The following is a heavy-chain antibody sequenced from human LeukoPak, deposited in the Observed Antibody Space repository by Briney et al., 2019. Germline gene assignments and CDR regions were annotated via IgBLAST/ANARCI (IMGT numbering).Heavy chain of an antibody. CDR2: VHLDGRT. D-gene: IGHD3-3*01. CDR1: GGSVINTNW. Sequence: PSGTLSLTCGVSGGSVINTNWWTWVRQPPGKGLEWIGEVHLDGRTNYNPSLESRLTMSVDVSENQVSLKLTSVTAADTAVYYCAREGGFYRPLDYSGPGTLVTVSS. J-gene: IGHJ4*02. CDR3: AREGGFYRPLDY. V-gene: IGHV4-4*02.